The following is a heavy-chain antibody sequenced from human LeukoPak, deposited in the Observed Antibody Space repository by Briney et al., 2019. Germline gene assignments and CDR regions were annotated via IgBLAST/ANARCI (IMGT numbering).Heavy chain of an antibody. CDR3: ARGYSSSWYGKGFDP. J-gene: IGHJ5*02. CDR1: RFTFSSYE. V-gene: IGHV3-48*03. D-gene: IGHD6-13*01. Sequence: GGSLRLSCAASRFTFSSYEMNWVRQAPGKGLEWVSYISSSGSTIYYADSVKGRFTISRDNAKNSLYLQMNSLRAEDTAVYYCARGYSSSWYGKGFDPWGQGTLVTVSS. CDR2: ISSSGSTI.